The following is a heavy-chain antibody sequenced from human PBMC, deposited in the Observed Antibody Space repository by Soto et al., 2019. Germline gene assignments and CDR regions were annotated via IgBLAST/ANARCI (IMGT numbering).Heavy chain of an antibody. CDR3: VRDTWIQLSSAV. CDR2: IDPSDSYT. D-gene: IGHD5-18*01. J-gene: IGHJ4*02. V-gene: IGHV5-10-1*01. Sequence: GESLKISCKGSGYSFTSYWISWVRQMPGKGLEWMGRIDPSDSYTNYSPSFQGHVTISADKSISTAYLQWSSLKASDTAMYYCVRDTWIQLSSAVWGQGTLVTVS. CDR1: GYSFTSYW.